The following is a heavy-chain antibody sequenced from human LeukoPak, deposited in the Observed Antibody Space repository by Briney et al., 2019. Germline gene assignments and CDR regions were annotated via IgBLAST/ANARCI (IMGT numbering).Heavy chain of an antibody. CDR3: ARERSSSSWYRGDAFDI. Sequence: SETLSLTCTVSGYSISSGYYWGWIRQPPGKGLEWIGSIYHSGSTYCNPSLKSRVTISVDTSKNQFSLKLSSVTAADTAVYYCARERSSSSWYRGDAFDIWGQGTMVTVSS. V-gene: IGHV4-38-2*02. J-gene: IGHJ3*02. D-gene: IGHD6-13*01. CDR2: IYHSGST. CDR1: GYSISSGYY.